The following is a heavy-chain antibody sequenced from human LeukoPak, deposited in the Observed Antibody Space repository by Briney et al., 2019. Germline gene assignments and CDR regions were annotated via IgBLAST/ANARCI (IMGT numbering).Heavy chain of an antibody. V-gene: IGHV5-51*01. D-gene: IGHD6-13*01. J-gene: IGHJ5*02. CDR2: IYPGDSDT. CDR3: AREQQLSNWFDP. Sequence: GESLNISCKGPGSRFTSYWIGWVRQMPGKGLEWMGTIYPGDSDTRYSPSFQGQVTISADKSISTAYLQWSSLKASDTAMYYCAREQQLSNWFDPWGQGTLVTVS. CDR1: GSRFTSYW.